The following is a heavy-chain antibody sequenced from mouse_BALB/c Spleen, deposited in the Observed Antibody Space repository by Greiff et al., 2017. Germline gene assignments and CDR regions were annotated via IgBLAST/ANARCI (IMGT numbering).Heavy chain of an antibody. Sequence: QVHVKQPGAELVKPGASVKLSCKASGYTFTSYWMHWVKQRPGQGLEWIGEIDPSDSYTNYNQKFKGKATLTVDKSSSTAYMQLSSLTSEDSAVYYCAREGYFDVWGAGTTVTVSS. J-gene: IGHJ1*01. CDR2: IDPSDSYT. V-gene: IGHV1-69*02. CDR1: GYTFTSYW. CDR3: AREGYFDV.